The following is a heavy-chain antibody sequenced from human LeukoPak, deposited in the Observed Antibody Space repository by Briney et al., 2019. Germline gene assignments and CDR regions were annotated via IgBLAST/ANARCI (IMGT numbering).Heavy chain of an antibody. CDR3: ARDQLTMVRGVNFDY. J-gene: IGHJ4*02. V-gene: IGHV3-74*01. CDR2: IKSDGSIT. CDR1: GFTFSSYW. Sequence: GGSLRLSCAASGFTFSSYWMHWVHQAPGKGLVWVSRIKSDGSITTYADSVKGRFTISRDNAKNSLYLQMNSLRDEDTAVYYCARDQLTMVRGVNFDYWGQGTLVTVSS. D-gene: IGHD3-10*01.